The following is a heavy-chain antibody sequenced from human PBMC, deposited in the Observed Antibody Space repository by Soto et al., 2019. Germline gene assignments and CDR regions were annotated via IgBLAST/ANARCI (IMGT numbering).Heavy chain of an antibody. J-gene: IGHJ6*02. D-gene: IGHD2-2*01. CDR1: GYSFTSYW. CDR3: ARGGSRDGRGYCSSTSCYGLPDV. V-gene: IGHV5-10-1*01. Sequence: GESLKISCKGSGYSFTSYWISWVRQMPGKGLEWMGRIDPSDSYTNYSPSFQGHVTISADKSISTAYLQWSSLKASDTAMYYCARGGSRDGRGYCSSTSCYGLPDVWGQGTTVPVSS. CDR2: IDPSDSYT.